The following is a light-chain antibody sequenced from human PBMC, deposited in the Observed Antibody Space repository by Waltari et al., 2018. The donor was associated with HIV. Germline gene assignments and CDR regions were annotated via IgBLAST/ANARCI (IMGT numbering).Light chain of an antibody. CDR2: EDD. V-gene: IGLV6-57*02. CDR3: QSYDNSNWV. CDR1: SGSVASNY. Sequence: ILTQPHSVSESPGKTVIISCTGSSGSVASNYVQWYQLRPGNAPRTVIYEDDKRPSGVPDRLSGSIDGSSNSASLIISGLKPEDEGDYYCQSYDNSNWVFGGGTKLTV. J-gene: IGLJ3*02.